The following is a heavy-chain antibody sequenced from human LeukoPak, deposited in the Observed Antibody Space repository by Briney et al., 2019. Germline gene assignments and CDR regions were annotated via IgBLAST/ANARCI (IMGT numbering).Heavy chain of an antibody. CDR2: ISAYNGNT. Sequence: ASVKVSYKASSYTFTSYGISWVRQAPGQGLEWMGWISAYNGNTNYAQKLQGRVTMTTDTSTSTAYMELRSLRSDDTAVYYSASLTYYYYMDVWGKGTTVTVSS. J-gene: IGHJ6*03. V-gene: IGHV1-18*01. CDR1: SYTFTSYG. CDR3: ASLTYYYYMDV.